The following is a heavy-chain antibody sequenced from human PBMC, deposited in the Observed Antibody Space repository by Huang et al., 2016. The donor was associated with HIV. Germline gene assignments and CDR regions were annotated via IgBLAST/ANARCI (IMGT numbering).Heavy chain of an antibody. Sequence: QQQLQQWGAGLLKPSETLSLTCAVYGGSFTNYYWGWFHQPPGKGLEWIGEFNTGGVTQYSPVLKRRVTLSLDTSKNQVARKLTSVSAADTAVDHCVRGPRYVSANWYARLRNYWFFDLWGRGSLVSVSS. V-gene: IGHV4-34*01. CDR2: FNTGGVT. CDR3: VRGPRYVSANWYARLRNYWFFDL. CDR1: GGSFTNYY. J-gene: IGHJ2*01. D-gene: IGHD1-1*01.